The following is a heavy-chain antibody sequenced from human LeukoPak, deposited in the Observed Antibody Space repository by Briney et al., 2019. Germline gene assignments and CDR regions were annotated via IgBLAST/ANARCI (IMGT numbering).Heavy chain of an antibody. CDR3: AKDLIIRIDY. CDR1: GFTFSSYG. V-gene: IGHV3-30*02. D-gene: IGHD3-10*01. CDR2: IRYDGSNK. Sequence: GGSLRLSCAASGFTFSSYGMHWVRQAQGKGLEWVAFIRYDGSNKYYADSVKGRFTISRDNSKNTLYLQMNSLRAEDTAVYYCAKDLIIRIDYWGQGTLVTVSS. J-gene: IGHJ4*02.